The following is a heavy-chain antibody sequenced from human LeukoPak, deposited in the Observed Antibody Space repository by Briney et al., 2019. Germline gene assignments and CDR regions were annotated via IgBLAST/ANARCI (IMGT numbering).Heavy chain of an antibody. V-gene: IGHV1-18*01. D-gene: IGHD1-1*01. J-gene: IGHJ3*02. CDR3: ALNWEGDAFDI. Sequence: ASVKVSCKASGYTFTSYGISWVRQDPGQGLEWMGWISAYNGNTNYAQKLQGRVTMTTDTSTSTVYLELRSLRSDDTAVYYCALNWEGDAFDIWGQGTMVTVSS. CDR2: ISAYNGNT. CDR1: GYTFTSYG.